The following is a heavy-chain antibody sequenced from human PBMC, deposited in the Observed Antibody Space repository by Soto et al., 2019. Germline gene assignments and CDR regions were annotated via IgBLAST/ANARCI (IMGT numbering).Heavy chain of an antibody. V-gene: IGHV1-69*06. CDR1: GGTFSSYA. CDR2: IIPIFGTA. D-gene: IGHD3-22*01. J-gene: IGHJ3*02. Sequence: ASVKVSCKASGGTFSSYAISWVRQAPGQGLEWMGGIIPIFGTANYAQKFQGRATITADKSTSTAYMELSSLRSEDTAVYYCARESIGYYYDSSGPDAFDIWGQGTMVTVSS. CDR3: ARESIGYYYDSSGPDAFDI.